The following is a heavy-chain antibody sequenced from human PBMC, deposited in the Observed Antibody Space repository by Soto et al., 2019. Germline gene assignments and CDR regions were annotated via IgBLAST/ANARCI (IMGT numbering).Heavy chain of an antibody. V-gene: IGHV1-69*01. Sequence: QVQLVQSGAEVKKPGSSVKVSCKASGGTFSSYAISWVRQAPGQGLEWMGGSIPIVGTANYAQKFQGRVTITAAASPSTAYMELSSLRSEATAVYYCARDEKLRYFDWITHKHYYFYYGMEVWGQGTTVTVPS. CDR2: SIPIVGTA. D-gene: IGHD3-9*01. CDR3: ARDEKLRYFDWITHKHYYFYYGMEV. J-gene: IGHJ6*02. CDR1: GGTFSSYA.